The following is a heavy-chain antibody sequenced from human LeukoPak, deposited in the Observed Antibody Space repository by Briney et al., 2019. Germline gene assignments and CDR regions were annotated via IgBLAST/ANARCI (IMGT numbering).Heavy chain of an antibody. J-gene: IGHJ4*02. CDR2: IWYDGNNK. CDR3: TTGATAYDY. D-gene: IGHD1-26*01. V-gene: IGHV3-33*01. CDR1: GFTFNSYG. Sequence: SGGSLRLSCAASGFTFNSYGIHWVRQAPGKGLEWVAVIWYDGNNKYYADSVKGRFTISRDSSKNTMYLQMNSLRAEDTAVYYCTTGATAYDYWGQGTLVTVSS.